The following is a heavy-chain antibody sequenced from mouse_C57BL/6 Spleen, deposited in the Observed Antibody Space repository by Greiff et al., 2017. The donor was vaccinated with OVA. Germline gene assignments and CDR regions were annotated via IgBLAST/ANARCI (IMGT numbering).Heavy chain of an antibody. CDR1: GYTFTSYW. Sequence: QVQLQQPGAELVKPGASVKLSCKASGYTFTSYWMQWVKQRPGQGLEWIGEIDPSDSYTNYNQKFKGKATLTVDTSSSTAYMQLSSLTSEDSAVYYCAGYYGSSLCADWGQGTLVTVSA. J-gene: IGHJ3*01. CDR2: IDPSDSYT. V-gene: IGHV1-50*01. CDR3: AGYYGSSLCAD. D-gene: IGHD1-1*01.